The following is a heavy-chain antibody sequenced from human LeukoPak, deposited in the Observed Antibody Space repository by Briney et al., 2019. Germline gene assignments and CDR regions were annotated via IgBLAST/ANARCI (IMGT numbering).Heavy chain of an antibody. D-gene: IGHD4-23*01. J-gene: IGHJ5*02. CDR2: IRYVGSNK. CDR1: GFTFSSYG. V-gene: IGHV3-30*02. CDR3: AKDYGGNLGNWFDP. Sequence: GGSLRLSCAASGFTFSSYGMHWVRRAPGKGLEWVAVIRYVGSNKYYADSVKGRFTISRDNSKNTLYLQMNSLRAEDTAVYYCAKDYGGNLGNWFDPWGQGALVTVSS.